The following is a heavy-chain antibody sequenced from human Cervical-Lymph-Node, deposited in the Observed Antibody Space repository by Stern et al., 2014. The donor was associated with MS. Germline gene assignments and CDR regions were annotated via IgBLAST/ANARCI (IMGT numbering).Heavy chain of an antibody. J-gene: IGHJ5*02. CDR2: INPSSGSA. CDR3: ARGPLMRGWFDP. V-gene: IGHV1-46*01. Sequence: QVQLVQSGADVKKPGASVRVSCKTSEDTFTDYYINWVRQAPGQGLPWMGVINPSSGSATYAQKFQGRVTMTRDKSTTTVYMELSSLRSEDTAVYYCARGPLMRGWFDPWGQGTLVTVSS. CDR1: EDTFTDYY.